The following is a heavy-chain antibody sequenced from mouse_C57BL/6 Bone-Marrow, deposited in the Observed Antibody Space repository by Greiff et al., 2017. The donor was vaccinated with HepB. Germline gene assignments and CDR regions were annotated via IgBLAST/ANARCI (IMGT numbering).Heavy chain of an antibody. Sequence: QVHVKQSGAELVRPGASVTLSCKASGYTFTDYEMHWVKQTPVHGLEWIGAIDPETGGTAYNQKFKGKAILTADKSSSTAYMELRSLTSEDSAVYYCTRSSSGTGAMDYWGQGTSVTVSS. V-gene: IGHV1-15*01. D-gene: IGHD3-2*02. CDR2: IDPETGGT. CDR3: TRSSSGTGAMDY. J-gene: IGHJ4*01. CDR1: GYTFTDYE.